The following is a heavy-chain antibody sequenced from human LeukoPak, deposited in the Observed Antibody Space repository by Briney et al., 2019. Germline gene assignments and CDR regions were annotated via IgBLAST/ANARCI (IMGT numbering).Heavy chain of an antibody. D-gene: IGHD6-6*01. V-gene: IGHV4-39*07. Sequence: SETLSLTCTVSGGSISSSNYYWGWIRQPPGKGLECIGSIYYSGRTYYKSSLKSRVTISVDTSNNQFSLKLNSVTAADTAVYYCARIAYSSSTDYWGQGTLVTVPS. CDR1: GGSISSSNYY. J-gene: IGHJ4*02. CDR2: IYYSGRT. CDR3: ARIAYSSSTDY.